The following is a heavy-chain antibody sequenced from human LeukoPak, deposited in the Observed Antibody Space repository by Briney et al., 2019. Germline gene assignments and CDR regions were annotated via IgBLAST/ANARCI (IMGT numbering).Heavy chain of an antibody. J-gene: IGHJ4*02. CDR3: AKVGDNWDFDY. CDR2: ISYDGSNR. V-gene: IGHV3-30*18. Sequence: GGSLRLSCAASGFTFSSYAMHWVRQAPGKGLEWVALISYDGSNRYYADSVKGRFTISRDNSKNTLYLQMNSLRGEDTAVYYCAKVGDNWDFDYWGQGTLVTVSS. D-gene: IGHD1-1*01. CDR1: GFTFSSYA.